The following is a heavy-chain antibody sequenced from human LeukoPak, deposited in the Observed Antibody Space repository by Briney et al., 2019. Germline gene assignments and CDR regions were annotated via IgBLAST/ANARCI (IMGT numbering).Heavy chain of an antibody. Sequence: SVKVSCKASGGTFSSYTISWVRQAPGQGLEWMGRIIPILGIANYAQKFQGRVTITADKSTSTAYMELSSLRSEDTAVYYCARGPPYSGSSHFDYWGQGTLVTVAS. V-gene: IGHV1-69*02. CDR2: IIPILGIA. D-gene: IGHD1-26*01. CDR3: ARGPPYSGSSHFDY. CDR1: GGTFSSYT. J-gene: IGHJ4*02.